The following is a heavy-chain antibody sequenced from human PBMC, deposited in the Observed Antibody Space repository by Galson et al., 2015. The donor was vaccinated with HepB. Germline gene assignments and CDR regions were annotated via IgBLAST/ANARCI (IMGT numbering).Heavy chain of an antibody. CDR1: GFTFSSYA. CDR2: ISYDGSNK. V-gene: IGHV3-30*04. CDR3: ARAPIAAAGRQAFFDY. J-gene: IGHJ4*02. D-gene: IGHD6-13*01. Sequence: SLRPSCAASGFTFSSYAMHWVRQAPGRGLEWVAVISYDGSNKYYADSVKGRFTISRDNSKNTLYLQMNSLRAEDTAVYYCARAPIAAAGRQAFFDYWGQGTLVTVSS.